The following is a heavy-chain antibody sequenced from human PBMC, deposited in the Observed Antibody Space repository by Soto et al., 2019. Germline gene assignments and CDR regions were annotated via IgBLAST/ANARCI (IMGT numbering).Heavy chain of an antibody. Sequence: QVQLVESGGGVVQPGRSLRLSCAASGFTFSSYGMHWVRQAPDKGLEWVAVIWYDGSNKYYADSVKGRFTISRDNSKNTLYLQMNSLRAEDTAVYYCARESHDYGDDAFDIWGQGTMVTVSS. J-gene: IGHJ3*02. CDR1: GFTFSSYG. CDR3: ARESHDYGDDAFDI. V-gene: IGHV3-33*01. CDR2: IWYDGSNK. D-gene: IGHD4-17*01.